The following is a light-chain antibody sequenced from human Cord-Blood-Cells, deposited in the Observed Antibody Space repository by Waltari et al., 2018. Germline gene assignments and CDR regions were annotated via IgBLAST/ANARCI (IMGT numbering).Light chain of an antibody. V-gene: IGLV2-14*01. CDR1: SSDVGGYNY. CDR2: DVS. J-gene: IGLJ2*01. Sequence: QSALTQPASVSGSPGQSITISCTGTSSDVGGYNYVSWYQQHPGKVPKVMICDVSKRPSVVANRFSGSKSGNTASLTISGLQAEDEADYYCSSYTSSSTLVFGGGTKLTVL. CDR3: SSYTSSSTLV.